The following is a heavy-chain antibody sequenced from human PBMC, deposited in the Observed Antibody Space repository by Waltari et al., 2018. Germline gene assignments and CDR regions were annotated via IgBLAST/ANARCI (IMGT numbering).Heavy chain of an antibody. CDR1: GGSFRGYY. D-gene: IGHD5-18*01. CDR2: SNHSGST. Sequence: QVQLQQWGAGLLTPPETLSLTRAVSGGSFRGYYWTCIRTPPGTGLDWILESNHSGSTNYNPSLKSLVTISVDTSKNQFSLKLSSVTAADTAVYYCARGNGRTAIVHRYFDYWGQGTLVTVSS. V-gene: IGHV4-34*01. J-gene: IGHJ4*02. CDR3: ARGNGRTAIVHRYFDY.